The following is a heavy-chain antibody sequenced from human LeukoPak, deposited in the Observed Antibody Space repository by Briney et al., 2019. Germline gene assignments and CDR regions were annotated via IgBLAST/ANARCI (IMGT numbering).Heavy chain of an antibody. J-gene: IGHJ5*02. Sequence: SETLSLTCTVSGGSISSYYWSWIRQPAGKGLEWIGRIYTSGSTNYNPSLKSRVTMSVDTSKNQFSLKLSSVTAADTAVYYCARDAGYCSGGSCYSVGWFDPWGQGTLVTVSS. CDR1: GGSISSYY. V-gene: IGHV4-4*07. D-gene: IGHD2-15*01. CDR2: IYTSGST. CDR3: ARDAGYCSGGSCYSVGWFDP.